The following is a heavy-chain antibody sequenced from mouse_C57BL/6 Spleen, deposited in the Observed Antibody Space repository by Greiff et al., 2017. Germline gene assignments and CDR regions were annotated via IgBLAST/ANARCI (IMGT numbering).Heavy chain of an antibody. V-gene: IGHV5-9-1*02. J-gene: IGHJ4*01. CDR3: TRERGYDYPYYAMDY. Sequence: EVHLVESGEGLVKPGGSLKLSCAASGFTFSSYAMSWVRQTPEKRLEWVAYISSGGDYIYYADTVKGRFTISRDNARNTLYLQMSSLKSEDTAMYYCTRERGYDYPYYAMDYWGQGTSVTVSS. CDR2: ISSGGDYI. CDR1: GFTFSSYA. D-gene: IGHD2-4*01.